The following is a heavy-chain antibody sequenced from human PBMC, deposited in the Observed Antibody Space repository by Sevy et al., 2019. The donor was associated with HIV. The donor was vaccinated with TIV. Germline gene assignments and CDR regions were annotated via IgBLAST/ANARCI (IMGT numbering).Heavy chain of an antibody. J-gene: IGHJ3*02. CDR2: IYSGGST. CDR3: ARVYSSGWLFDAFDI. V-gene: IGHV3-53*01. D-gene: IGHD6-19*01. Sequence: GGSLRLSCAASGFTVSSNYMSWVRQAPGKGLEWVSVIYSGGSTYYADSVKGRFTISRDNSKNTLYLQMNSLRAEDTAVYYCARVYSSGWLFDAFDIWGQGTMVTVPS. CDR1: GFTVSSNY.